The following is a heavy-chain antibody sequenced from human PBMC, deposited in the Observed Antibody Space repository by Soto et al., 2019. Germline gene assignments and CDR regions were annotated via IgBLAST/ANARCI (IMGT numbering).Heavy chain of an antibody. CDR2: ISYDGSNK. Sequence: QVQLVESGGGVVQPGRSLRLSCAASGFTFRSYAMHWVRQAPGKGMEWVAVISYDGSNKYYADSVKGRFTISRDNSKNRLCLQMNSPRTEDTAVYYCAREYCSGRSCYYLDYWCQGTLVNVSS. CDR1: GFTFRSYA. V-gene: IGHV3-30*14. D-gene: IGHD2-15*01. CDR3: AREYCSGRSCYYLDY. J-gene: IGHJ4*02.